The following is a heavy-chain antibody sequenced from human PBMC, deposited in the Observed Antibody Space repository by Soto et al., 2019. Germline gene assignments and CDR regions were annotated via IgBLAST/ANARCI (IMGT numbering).Heavy chain of an antibody. D-gene: IGHD2-2*01. CDR2: ISLYSDGT. V-gene: IGHV1-18*01. CDR1: GGTFSSYA. Sequence: PVKVSCKASGGTFSSYAITWVRQAPGQPLEWLGWISLYSDGTNYAQKFQGRVSMTTDTSTTTAYMELRSLRSDDTAVYYCARVVPGAEAWFGPWGQGTLVTVSS. CDR3: ARVVPGAEAWFGP. J-gene: IGHJ5*02.